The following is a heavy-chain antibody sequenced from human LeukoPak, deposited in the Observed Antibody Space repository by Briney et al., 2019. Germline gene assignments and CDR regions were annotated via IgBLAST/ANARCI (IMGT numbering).Heavy chain of an antibody. D-gene: IGHD4-17*01. J-gene: IGHJ3*02. Sequence: PGGSLRLSCAASGLTLSSYWMQGVRHAPGEGVVWVTRINNDGNTTTYADSEKGRFTIPRDNAKNTLYLQMDSLGAEETAVYYCARHHGDYYAFDIWGQGTMVTVSS. CDR2: INNDGNTT. CDR3: ARHHGDYYAFDI. V-gene: IGHV3-74*03. CDR1: GLTLSSYW.